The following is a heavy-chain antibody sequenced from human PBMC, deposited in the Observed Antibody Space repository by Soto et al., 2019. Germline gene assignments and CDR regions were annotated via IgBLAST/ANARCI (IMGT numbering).Heavy chain of an antibody. CDR2: IFSSGST. V-gene: IGHV4-4*07. CDR1: GGSINTFY. CDR3: AREGSYSAYNFAHGIQLWSFDF. D-gene: IGHD5-12*01. J-gene: IGHJ4*02. Sequence: SETLSLTCTVSGGSINTFYWSWVRQPAGKGLEWIGRIFSSGSTSFNPSLESRVAMSVDTSKNRFPLNLSSVTAADMAVYYCAREGSYSAYNFAHGIQLWSFDFWGQGALVTVSS.